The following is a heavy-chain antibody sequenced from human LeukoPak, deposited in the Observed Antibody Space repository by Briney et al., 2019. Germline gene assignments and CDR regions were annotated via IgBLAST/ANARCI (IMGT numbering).Heavy chain of an antibody. CDR2: IIPIFGTA. J-gene: IGHJ4*02. D-gene: IGHD5-24*01. V-gene: IGHV1-69*13. Sequence: GASVNVSCKASGGTFSSYAISWVRQAPGQGLEWMGGIIPIFGTANYAQKFQGRVTITADESTSTAYMELSSLRSEDTAVYYCARGLRDGYNNDYWGQGTLVTVSS. CDR3: ARGLRDGYNNDY. CDR1: GGTFSSYA.